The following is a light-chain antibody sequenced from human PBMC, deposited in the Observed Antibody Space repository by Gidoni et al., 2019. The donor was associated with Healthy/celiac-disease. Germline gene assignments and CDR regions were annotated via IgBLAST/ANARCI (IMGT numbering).Light chain of an antibody. CDR2: GKN. J-gene: IGLJ1*01. V-gene: IGLV3-19*01. Sequence: SSELTQDPAVSVALGQTVRITCQGDSLRSYYASWYQQKPGQAPGLVIYGKNNRPSGIPVRFSGSSSGNTASLTITGAQAEDEADYYCNSRDSSGNHYVFGTGTKVTVL. CDR3: NSRDSSGNHYV. CDR1: SLRSYY.